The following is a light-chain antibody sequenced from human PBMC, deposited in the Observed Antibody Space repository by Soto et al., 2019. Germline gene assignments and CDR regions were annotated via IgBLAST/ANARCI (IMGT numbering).Light chain of an antibody. V-gene: IGKV1-39*01. Sequence: IQMTQSPSSLSASVGDRVTITCRASQSISSYLNWYQQKPGKAPKLLIYAASSLQSGVPSRFSGSGSGTEFTLTISSLQSEDFAVYYCQQYNNCPLTFGGGTKVDIK. CDR3: QQYNNCPLT. J-gene: IGKJ4*01. CDR2: AAS. CDR1: QSISSY.